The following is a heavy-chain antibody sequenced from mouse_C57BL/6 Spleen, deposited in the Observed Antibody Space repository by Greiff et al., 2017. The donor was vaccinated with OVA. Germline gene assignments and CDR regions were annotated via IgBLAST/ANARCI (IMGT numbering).Heavy chain of an antibody. Sequence: QVQLQQPGAELVRPGSSVKLSCKASGYTFTSYWMHWVKQRPIQGLEWIGNIDPSDSETHYNQKFKDKATLTVDKSSSTAYMQLSSLTSEDSAVYYCAREDSTTVVGENYFDYWGQGTTLTVSS. V-gene: IGHV1-52*01. CDR3: AREDSTTVVGENYFDY. D-gene: IGHD1-1*01. CDR1: GYTFTSYW. CDR2: IDPSDSET. J-gene: IGHJ2*01.